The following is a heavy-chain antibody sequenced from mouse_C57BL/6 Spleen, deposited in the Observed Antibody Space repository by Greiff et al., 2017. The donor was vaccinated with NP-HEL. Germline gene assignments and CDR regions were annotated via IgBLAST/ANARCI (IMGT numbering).Heavy chain of an antibody. J-gene: IGHJ4*01. CDR2: INPNNGGT. D-gene: IGHD1-1*01. Sequence: VQLQQSGPELVKPGASVKISCKASGYTFTDYYMNWVKQSHGKSLEWIGDINPNNGGTSYNQKFKGKATLTVDKSSSTAYMELRSLTSEDSAVYYCARGTTVVATWDYAMDYWGQGTSVTVSS. CDR1: GYTFTDYY. V-gene: IGHV1-26*01. CDR3: ARGTTVVATWDYAMDY.